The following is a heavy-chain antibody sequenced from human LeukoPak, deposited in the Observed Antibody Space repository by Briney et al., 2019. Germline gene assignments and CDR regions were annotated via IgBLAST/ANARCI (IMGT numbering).Heavy chain of an antibody. V-gene: IGHV4-59*08. CDR3: ARRYGSGALTDAFDI. D-gene: IGHD3-10*01. CDR1: GGSISSFY. CDR2: FYYSGST. J-gene: IGHJ3*02. Sequence: SETLSLTCTVSGGSISSFYWSWIWQRPGKGLERIGYFYYSGSTNYNPSLKSRVTISVDTSKNQLSLKLSSVTAADTAVYYCARRYGSGALTDAFDIWGQGTMVTVSS.